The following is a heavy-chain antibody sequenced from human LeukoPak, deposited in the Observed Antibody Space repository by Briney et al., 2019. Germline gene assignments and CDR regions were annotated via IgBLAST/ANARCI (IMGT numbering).Heavy chain of an antibody. V-gene: IGHV4-61*01. Sequence: SDTLSLTCTVSGGSVSSGSYYWSWIPQPPGKGLEWIGYIYYSGSTNYNPSLKSRVTISVDTSNNQFSLKLSSVTAADTAVYYCARDCLWYSSSWYGLGFDPWGQGTLVTVSS. CDR2: IYYSGST. D-gene: IGHD6-13*01. CDR1: GGSVSSGSYY. CDR3: ARDCLWYSSSWYGLGFDP. J-gene: IGHJ5*02.